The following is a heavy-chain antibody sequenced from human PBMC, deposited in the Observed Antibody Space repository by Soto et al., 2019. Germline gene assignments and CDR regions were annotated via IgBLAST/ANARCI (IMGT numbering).Heavy chain of an antibody. Sequence: SETLSLTCDVSGGSITNNNWWSWVRQPPGEGLEWIGEMDHIGRTNYNPSLKSRVTMSVDTSKNQFFLKLNSVTAADTAVYYCTKNSAYALDYWGQGTLVTVSS. CDR3: TKNSAYALDY. CDR2: MDHIGRT. J-gene: IGHJ4*02. D-gene: IGHD5-12*01. V-gene: IGHV4-4*02. CDR1: GGSITNNNW.